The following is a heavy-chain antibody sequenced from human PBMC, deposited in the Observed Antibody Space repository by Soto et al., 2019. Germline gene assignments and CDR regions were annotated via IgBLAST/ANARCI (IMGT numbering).Heavy chain of an antibody. D-gene: IGHD3-9*01. CDR3: ARSISDLFPGYYWPGTHYNWFDT. Sequence: SETLSLTCTVSGGSISSGGYYWSWIRQHPGKGLEWIGYIYYSGSTYYNPSLKSRVTISVDTSKNQFSLKLSSVTAADTAVYYCARSISDLFPGYYWPGTHYNWFDTWGQGTLVTVSS. J-gene: IGHJ5*02. CDR1: GGSISSGGYY. CDR2: IYYSGST. V-gene: IGHV4-31*03.